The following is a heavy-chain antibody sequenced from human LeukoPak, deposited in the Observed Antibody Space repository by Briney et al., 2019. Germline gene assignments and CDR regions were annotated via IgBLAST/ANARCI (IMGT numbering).Heavy chain of an antibody. CDR2: INNDGSSA. J-gene: IGHJ6*02. Sequence: GGSLRLSCAASGFTFNNYWIHWVRQVPGKGLVWVSRINNDGSSASYVDSVKGRFTISRDNSKNTLYLQMNSLRAEDTAVYYCAREGYSSSWSASYYYYYGMDVWGQGTTVTVSS. D-gene: IGHD6-13*01. V-gene: IGHV3-74*01. CDR1: GFTFNNYW. CDR3: AREGYSSSWSASYYYYYGMDV.